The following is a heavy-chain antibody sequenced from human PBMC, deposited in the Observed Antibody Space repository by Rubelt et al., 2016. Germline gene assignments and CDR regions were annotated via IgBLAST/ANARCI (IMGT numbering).Heavy chain of an antibody. CDR1: GGSISTNIW. V-gene: IGHV4-4*02. CDR3: ATTEQSWEGPSKYFPH. J-gene: IGHJ1*01. D-gene: IGHD1-26*01. Sequence: QVQLQESGPGLVKPSGTLSLTCAVSGGSISTNIWLSWVRQSPGKGLEWIGEIHHRGSTTCNPAVKIGVPRSADKSKTEISLKVTSGTAADTAVYYCATTEQSWEGPSKYFPHWGQGTPVTVSS. CDR2: IHHRGST.